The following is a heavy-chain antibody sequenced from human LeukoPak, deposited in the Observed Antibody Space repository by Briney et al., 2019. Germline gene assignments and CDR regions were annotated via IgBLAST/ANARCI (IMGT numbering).Heavy chain of an antibody. CDR3: ARGVNSGYFDH. D-gene: IGHD1-26*01. V-gene: IGHV4-59*01. CDR2: IYYSGST. CDR1: GGSISSYY. J-gene: IGHJ4*02. Sequence: SETLSLTCTVSGGSISSYYWTWIRQPPGKGLEWIGYIYYSGSTNYNPSLKSRVTISVDTSKNQFSLKLTSVTAADTAVYYCARGVNSGYFDHCGQGTLVTVSS.